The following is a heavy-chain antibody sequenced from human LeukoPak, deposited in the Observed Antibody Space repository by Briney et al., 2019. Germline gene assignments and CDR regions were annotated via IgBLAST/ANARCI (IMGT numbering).Heavy chain of an antibody. D-gene: IGHD3-22*01. Sequence: SETLSLTRTVSGGSISSHYWSWIRQPPGKGLEWIGYIYYSGSTNYNPSLKSRVTISVDTSKNQFSLKLSSVTAADTAVYYCASYDSSGYTFDYWGQGTLVTVSS. CDR2: IYYSGST. CDR3: ASYDSSGYTFDY. CDR1: GGSISSHY. V-gene: IGHV4-59*11. J-gene: IGHJ4*02.